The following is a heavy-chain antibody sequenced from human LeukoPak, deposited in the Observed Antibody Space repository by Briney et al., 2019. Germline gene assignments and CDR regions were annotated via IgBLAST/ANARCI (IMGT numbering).Heavy chain of an antibody. CDR2: IRWDGGGT. CDR1: GFTFGDYT. Sequence: GGSLGLSCAASGFTFGDYTMHWVRQAPGKGLEWVSLIRWDGGGTYYTDSVKGRFTISRDNSKNSLYLQMNSLRAADTALYYCAKDQLGKYGSGSPLDYWGQGTLVTVSS. V-gene: IGHV3-43*01. D-gene: IGHD3-10*01. CDR3: AKDQLGKYGSGSPLDY. J-gene: IGHJ4*02.